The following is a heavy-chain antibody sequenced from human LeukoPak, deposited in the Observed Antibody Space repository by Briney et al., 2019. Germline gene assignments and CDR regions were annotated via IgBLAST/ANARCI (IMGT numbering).Heavy chain of an antibody. V-gene: IGHV3-23*01. D-gene: IGHD2-2*01. J-gene: IGHJ4*02. CDR1: GFIFSSYA. CDR3: AKGLSTSYYSDFDY. Sequence: GGSLRLSCAASGFIFSSYAMSWVRQAPGKGLEWVSGISGSGGSTYYADSVTGRFTISRDHSRNTLYLQMNSLRADDTAVYYCAKGLSTSYYSDFDYWGEGTPVTVSS. CDR2: ISGSGGST.